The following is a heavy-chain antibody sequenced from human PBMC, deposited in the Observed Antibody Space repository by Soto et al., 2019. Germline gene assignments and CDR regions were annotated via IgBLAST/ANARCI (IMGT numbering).Heavy chain of an antibody. D-gene: IGHD3-3*01. J-gene: IGHJ6*02. Sequence: PGGSLRLSCAASGFTFSDHYMSWIRQAPGKGLEWVAVIWYDGSNKYYADSVKGRFTISRDNSKNTLYLQMNSLRAVDTAVYYCASDGLDSIFGGVFAYYDGMDHWGHLTTVTVAS. CDR2: IWYDGSNK. V-gene: IGHV3-33*08. CDR3: ASDGLDSIFGGVFAYYDGMDH. CDR1: GFTFSDHY.